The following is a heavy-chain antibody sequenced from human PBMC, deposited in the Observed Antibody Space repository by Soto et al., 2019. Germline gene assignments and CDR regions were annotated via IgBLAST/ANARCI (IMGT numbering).Heavy chain of an antibody. V-gene: IGHV1-69*13. CDR2: IIPIFGTA. CDR3: ARIEYSSSSPSAPYGMDV. Sequence: VASVKVSCKASGGTFSSYAISWVRQAPGQGLEWMGGIIPIFGTANYAQKFQGRVTITADESTSTAYMELSSLRSEDTAVYYCARIEYSSSSPSAPYGMDVWGQGTTVTVSS. J-gene: IGHJ6*02. D-gene: IGHD6-6*01. CDR1: GGTFSSYA.